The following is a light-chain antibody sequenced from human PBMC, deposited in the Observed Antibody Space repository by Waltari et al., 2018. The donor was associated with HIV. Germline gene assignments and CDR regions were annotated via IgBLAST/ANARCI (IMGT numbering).Light chain of an antibody. CDR2: GSY. CDR1: SSISGRNF. J-gene: IGLJ2*01. Sequence: QSVLTQPPSASGTPGQRVTISCSGDSSISGRNFVNWYQQLPGTAPKLLIYGSYQRPSGVPDRFAGSKSGSSASLAISGLRSEDEAVYYCAAWDDNLRGVFGGVTKLTVL. CDR3: AAWDDNLRGV. V-gene: IGLV1-47*01.